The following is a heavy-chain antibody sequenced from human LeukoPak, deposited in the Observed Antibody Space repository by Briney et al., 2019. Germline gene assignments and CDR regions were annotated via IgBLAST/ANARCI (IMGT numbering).Heavy chain of an antibody. CDR3: ATASSSSGWYPVYVFDI. J-gene: IGHJ3*02. V-gene: IGHV3-66*02. D-gene: IGHD6-19*01. Sequence: PGGSLRLSCAASGFTVSSNYMSWVRQAPGKGLEWVSVIYSGGSPYSADSVKGRFTISRDNSKNTLYLQMNSLRAEDTAVYYCATASSSSGWYPVYVFDIWGQATMVTVSS. CDR2: IYSGGSP. CDR1: GFTVSSNY.